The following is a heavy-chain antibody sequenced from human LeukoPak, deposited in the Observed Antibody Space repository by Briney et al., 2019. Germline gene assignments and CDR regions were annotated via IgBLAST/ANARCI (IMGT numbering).Heavy chain of an antibody. CDR1: GFTFSSYG. CDR3: AKPALGTVTRSYFDY. Sequence: PGGSLRLSCAASGFTFSSYGMHWVRQAPGQGLEWVAVISYDGSNKYYADSVKGRFTTSRDNSKNTLYLQMNSLRAEDTAVYYCAKPALGTVTRSYFDYWGQGTLVTVSS. D-gene: IGHD4-17*01. CDR2: ISYDGSNK. V-gene: IGHV3-30*18. J-gene: IGHJ4*02.